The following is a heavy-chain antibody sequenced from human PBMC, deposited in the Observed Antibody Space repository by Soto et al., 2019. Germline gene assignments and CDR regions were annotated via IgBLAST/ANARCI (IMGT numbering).Heavy chain of an antibody. V-gene: IGHV1-69*13. D-gene: IGHD3-22*01. CDR2: IIPIFGTA. CDR1: GGTFSSYA. J-gene: IGHJ4*02. Sequence: SVKVSCKASGGTFSSYAISCVRQPPPRGLEWMGGIIPIFGTANYAQKFQGRVTITADESTSTAYMELSSLRSEDTAVYYCARGGYYGSSGYYGYWGQGTLVTVSS. CDR3: ARGGYYGSSGYYGY.